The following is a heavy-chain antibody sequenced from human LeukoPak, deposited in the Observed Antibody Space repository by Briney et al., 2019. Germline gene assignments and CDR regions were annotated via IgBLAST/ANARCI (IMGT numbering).Heavy chain of an antibody. CDR3: ARHVGGYYDSSGQKTYYFDY. Sequence: AASVKVSCKASGYTFTSYGISWVRQAPGQGLEWMGWISAYNGNTNYAQKLQGRVTMTTDTSTSTAYMELRSLRSDDTAVYYCARHVGGYYDSSGQKTYYFDYWGQGTLVTVSS. D-gene: IGHD3-22*01. CDR1: GYTFTSYG. V-gene: IGHV1-18*01. CDR2: ISAYNGNT. J-gene: IGHJ4*02.